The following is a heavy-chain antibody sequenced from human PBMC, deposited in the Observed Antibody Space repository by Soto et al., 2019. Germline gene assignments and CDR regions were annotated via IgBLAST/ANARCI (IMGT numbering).Heavy chain of an antibody. CDR1: GYTFTSFD. V-gene: IGHV1-18*04. CDR3: ASGGYSSGYHY. D-gene: IGHD3-22*01. Sequence: QVQLLQSGTEVKKPGASVKVSCKASGYTFTSFDISWVRQAPGQGLEWVGWTTASNTNTNYAQKLQGRVTITTDTSTSSDYMELSSWRSDETALYYCASGGYSSGYHYLGQGTLVTVSS. CDR2: TTASNTNT. J-gene: IGHJ4*02.